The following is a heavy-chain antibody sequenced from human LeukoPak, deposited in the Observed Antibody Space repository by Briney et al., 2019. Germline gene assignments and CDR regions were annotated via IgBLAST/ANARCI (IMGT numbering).Heavy chain of an antibody. CDR2: ISGGGGST. J-gene: IGHJ4*02. CDR1: GFTFTSYS. CDR3: ARVTLNFKTGTSLDY. Sequence: PGGSLRLSCAASGFTFTSYSMNWVRQAPGKGLEWVSTISGGGGSTYYADSVKGRFTISRDNAKNSLYLQMNSLRAEDTAVYYCARVTLNFKTGTSLDYWGQGTLVTVSS. D-gene: IGHD1-1*01. V-gene: IGHV3-21*01.